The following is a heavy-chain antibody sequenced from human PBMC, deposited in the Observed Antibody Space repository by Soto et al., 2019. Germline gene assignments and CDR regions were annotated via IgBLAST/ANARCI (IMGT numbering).Heavy chain of an antibody. CDR2: ISGRGADT. CDR1: GFSFSSLA. J-gene: IGHJ4*02. CDR3: AKDQTDVTLFDY. D-gene: IGHD2-21*02. V-gene: IGHV3-23*01. Sequence: LRLSCAASGFSFSSLAMSWVRQAPGKGLEWVSSISGRGADTLYADSVKGRFTISRDNSRNTLYLQVNSLRAEDTAVYYCAKDQTDVTLFDYWGQGTLVTVSS.